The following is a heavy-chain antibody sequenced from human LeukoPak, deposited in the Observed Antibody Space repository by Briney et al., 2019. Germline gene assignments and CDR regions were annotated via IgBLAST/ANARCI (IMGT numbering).Heavy chain of an antibody. CDR3: AKHGSLSFFDD. CDR2: IGGGGGGT. D-gene: IGHD1-26*01. CDR1: GFTFSTYA. Sequence: GGSLRLSCAASGFTFSTYAMSWVRQAPGKGLEWVSRIGGGGGGTYYADSVKGRFTISRDNSRNTVYPQMNSLRVEETAVYYCAKHGSLSFFDDWGQGTLVTVSS. J-gene: IGHJ4*02. V-gene: IGHV3-23*01.